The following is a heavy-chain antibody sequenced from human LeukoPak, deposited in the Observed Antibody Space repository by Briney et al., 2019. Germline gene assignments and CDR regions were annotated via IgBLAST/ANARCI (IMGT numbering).Heavy chain of an antibody. CDR2: IYYSGST. CDR3: ARDSSGYSVFDY. V-gene: IGHV4-30-4*01. J-gene: IGHJ4*02. CDR1: GGSISSGDYY. D-gene: IGHD3-22*01. Sequence: PSQTLSLTCTVSGGSISSGDYYWSWIRLPPGKGLEWIGYIYYSGSTYYNPSLKSRVTISVDTSKNQFSLKLSSVTAADTAVYYCARDSSGYSVFDYWGQGTLVTVSS.